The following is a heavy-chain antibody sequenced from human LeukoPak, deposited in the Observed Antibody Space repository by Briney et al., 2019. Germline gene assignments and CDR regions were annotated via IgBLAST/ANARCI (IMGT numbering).Heavy chain of an antibody. CDR2: IYHSGST. Sequence: SETLSLTCTVSGYSISSGYYWGWIRPPPGKGLEWIGIIYHSGSTYYNPSLKSRVTISVDTSKNQFSLKLSSVTAADTAVYYCARVLLGSAFDYWGQGTLVTVSS. J-gene: IGHJ4*02. CDR3: ARVLLGSAFDY. D-gene: IGHD2-15*01. V-gene: IGHV4-38-2*02. CDR1: GYSISSGYY.